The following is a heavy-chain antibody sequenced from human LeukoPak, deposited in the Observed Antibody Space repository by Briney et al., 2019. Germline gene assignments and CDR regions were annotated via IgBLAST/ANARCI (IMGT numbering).Heavy chain of an antibody. CDR2: ISGSGGST. V-gene: IGHV3-23*01. D-gene: IGHD6-6*01. CDR1: GFTFSSYA. J-gene: IGHJ5*02. Sequence: QTGGSLRLSCAASGFTFSSYAMSWVRQAPGKGLEWVSAISGSGGSTYYADSVKGRFTISRDNSKNTLYLQMNSLRAEDTAVYYCAKDQSSSSHNWFDPWGQGTLVTVSS. CDR3: AKDQSSSSHNWFDP.